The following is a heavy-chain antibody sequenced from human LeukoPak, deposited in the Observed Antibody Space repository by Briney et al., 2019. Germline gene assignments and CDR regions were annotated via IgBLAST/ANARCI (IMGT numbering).Heavy chain of an antibody. CDR1: GFTFSSYS. CDR2: ISSSGSTI. J-gene: IGHJ4*02. V-gene: IGHV3-48*01. CDR3: ASSPKRPPLDY. Sequence: GGSLRLSCAASGFTFSSYSMNWVRQAPGKGLEWVSYISSSGSTIYYADSVKGRFTISRDNAKNSLYLQMNSLRAEDTAVYYCASSPKRPPLDYWGQGTLVTVSS.